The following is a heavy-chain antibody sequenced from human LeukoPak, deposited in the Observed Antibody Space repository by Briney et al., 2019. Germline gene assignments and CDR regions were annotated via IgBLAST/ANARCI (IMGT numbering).Heavy chain of an antibody. V-gene: IGHV3-48*01. Sequence: GGSLRLSCAASGFTFSTYSMNWVRQAPGKGLEWVSYISSSTTTTFYTDSVKGRFTISRDSAKNSLYLHMNSLRVEDTAVYYCARISGWYQAADYWGQGTLVTVSS. D-gene: IGHD6-19*01. CDR3: ARISGWYQAADY. J-gene: IGHJ4*02. CDR2: ISSSTTTT. CDR1: GFTFSTYS.